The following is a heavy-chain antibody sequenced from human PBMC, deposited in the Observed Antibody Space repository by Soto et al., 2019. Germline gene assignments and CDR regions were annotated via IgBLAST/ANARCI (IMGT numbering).Heavy chain of an antibody. J-gene: IGHJ6*02. D-gene: IGHD1-1*01. Sequence: GRFLRLSGAASGCRFGIHGVRWVRQATGKWLEWVALISYDGSTKFYADSVQGRFTISRDNSKSTLNLEMNSLSAEDTAVYFCSKDAKKSNDYNHGMDVWGLGTTVTVSS. CDR3: SKDAKKSNDYNHGMDV. CDR2: ISYDGSTK. CDR1: GCRFGIHG. V-gene: IGHV3-30*18.